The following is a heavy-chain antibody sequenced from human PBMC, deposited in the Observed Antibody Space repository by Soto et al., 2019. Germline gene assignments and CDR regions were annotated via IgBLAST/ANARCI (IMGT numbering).Heavy chain of an antibody. CDR2: IYDSGSS. CDR1: GASISSGDYF. J-gene: IGHJ4*02. Sequence: PSETLSLTCTVSGASISSGDYFWSWIRQSPGKGLEWIGYIYDSGSSYYNPSLQSRVTMSVDTSKNQFSLKLSSVTATDTAVYYCDRDKGYLSGPKNFDYWGQGTLVTVSS. V-gene: IGHV4-30-4*01. CDR3: DRDKGYLSGPKNFDY. D-gene: IGHD5-18*01.